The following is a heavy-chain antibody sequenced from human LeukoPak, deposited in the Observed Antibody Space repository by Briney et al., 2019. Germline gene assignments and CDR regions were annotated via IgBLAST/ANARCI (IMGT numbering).Heavy chain of an antibody. J-gene: IGHJ4*02. CDR3: ARDVGSSSWNYFDY. V-gene: IGHV3-30*02. D-gene: IGHD6-13*01. Sequence: PGGSLRLSCAASGFTFSSYGMHWVRQAPGKGLQWVAFIRFDGSKKYYADSVKGRFTISRDNSKNTLYLQMNSLRAEDTAVYYCARDVGSSSWNYFDYWGQGTLVTVSS. CDR1: GFTFSSYG. CDR2: IRFDGSKK.